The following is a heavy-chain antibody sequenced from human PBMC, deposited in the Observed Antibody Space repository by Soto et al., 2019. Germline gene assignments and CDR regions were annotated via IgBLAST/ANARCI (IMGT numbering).Heavy chain of an antibody. V-gene: IGHV3-66*01. CDR3: ARAKSGDHYFDY. Sequence: EVQLVESAGGLVQPGGSLRLSCGASGFNVSRHYMSWVRRAPGKGLEWVAVVFTGGNTYYADSVKGRFTISRDNSQNTVFLQLNSLRAEDTGVYYCARAKSGDHYFDYWGQGSLITVSS. CDR1: GFNVSRHY. CDR2: VFTGGNT. D-gene: IGHD7-27*01. J-gene: IGHJ4*02.